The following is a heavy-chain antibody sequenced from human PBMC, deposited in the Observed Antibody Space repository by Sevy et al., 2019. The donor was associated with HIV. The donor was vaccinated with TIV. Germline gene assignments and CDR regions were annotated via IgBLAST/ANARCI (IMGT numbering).Heavy chain of an antibody. CDR2: IYPGDSET. D-gene: IGHD2-8*01. Sequence: GESLKISCKASGYRFNTYWINWVRQMPGKGLEWMGVIYPGDSETLYSPSVQGQVLISADKSSSTAYLQWSSLEASDTATYYCARYINNNGMDVWGQGTTVTVSS. CDR1: GYRFNTYW. CDR3: ARYINNNGMDV. V-gene: IGHV5-51*01. J-gene: IGHJ6*02.